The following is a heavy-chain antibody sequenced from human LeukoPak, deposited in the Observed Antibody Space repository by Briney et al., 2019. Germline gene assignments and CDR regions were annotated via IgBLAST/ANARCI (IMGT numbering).Heavy chain of an antibody. V-gene: IGHV4-39*07. CDR2: IYYSGST. CDR1: GGSISSSSYY. J-gene: IGHJ3*02. D-gene: IGHD2-15*01. CDR3: ARSTISCSGGSCYSVGAFDI. Sequence: SETLSLTCIVSGGSISSSSYYWGWIRQPPGKGLEWIGSIYYSGSTNYNPSLKSRVTISVDTSKNQFSLKLSSVTAADTAVYYCARSTISCSGGSCYSVGAFDIWGQGTMVTVSS.